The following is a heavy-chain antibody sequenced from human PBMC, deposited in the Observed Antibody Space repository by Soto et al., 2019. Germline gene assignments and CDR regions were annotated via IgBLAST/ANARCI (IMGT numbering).Heavy chain of an antibody. D-gene: IGHD1-1*01. CDR1: GGSFIGYY. J-gene: IGHJ5*02. CDR2: INHSGST. Sequence: PSETLSLTCAVYGGSFIGYYCSFIRQPPLRWLEWIVEINHSGSTNYNPSLKSRFTISVDTSKNQFSLKVSSVTAADTAVYYCATTNWKHNWFDPWGQGTLVTVSS. V-gene: IGHV4-34*01. CDR3: ATTNWKHNWFDP.